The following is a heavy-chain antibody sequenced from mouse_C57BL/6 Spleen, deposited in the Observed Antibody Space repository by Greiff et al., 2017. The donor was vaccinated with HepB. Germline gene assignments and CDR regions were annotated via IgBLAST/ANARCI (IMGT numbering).Heavy chain of an antibody. V-gene: IGHV5-16*01. CDR1: GFTFSDYY. Sequence: EVHLVESEGGLLQPGSSMKLSCTASGFTFSDYYMAWVRQVPEKGLEWVANINYDGSSTYYLDSLKSRFIISRDNAKNILYLQMSSLKSEDTATYYCAREGYNAMDYWGQGTSVTVSS. CDR3: AREGYNAMDY. J-gene: IGHJ4*01. CDR2: INYDGSST.